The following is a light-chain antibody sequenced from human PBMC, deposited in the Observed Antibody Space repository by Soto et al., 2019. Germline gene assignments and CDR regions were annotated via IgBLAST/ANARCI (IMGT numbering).Light chain of an antibody. CDR2: DVN. Sequence: QSALTQPPSASGSPGQSVAISCTGTNSDVGGYNYVSWYQQHPGKAPKLMIYDVNKRPSGVPVRFSGSKSGDTASLTVSGLQAEDEADYYCSSYAGSTTFDVFGTGTKVTVL. CDR1: NSDVGGYNY. V-gene: IGLV2-8*01. CDR3: SSYAGSTTFDV. J-gene: IGLJ1*01.